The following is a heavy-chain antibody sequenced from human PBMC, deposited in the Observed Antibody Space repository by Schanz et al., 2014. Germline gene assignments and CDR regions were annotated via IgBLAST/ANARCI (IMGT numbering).Heavy chain of an antibody. CDR3: ASSGAGYSSSWDFDY. Sequence: QVQVVQSGAEVKKPGASVKVSCKASGYTFTDYGVIWVRQAPGQGLEWMGRIIPILGIANYAQKFQGRVTITADKSAFTAYMDVSSLRSEDTAVYYCASSGAGYSSSWDFDYWGQGTLVTVSA. D-gene: IGHD6-13*01. CDR1: GYTFTDYG. CDR2: IIPILGIA. J-gene: IGHJ4*02. V-gene: IGHV1-69*04.